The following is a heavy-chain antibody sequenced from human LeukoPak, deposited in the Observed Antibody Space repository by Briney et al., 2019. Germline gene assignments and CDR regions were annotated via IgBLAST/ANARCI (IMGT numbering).Heavy chain of an antibody. CDR2: ISYDGSNK. Sequence: GGSLRLSCAASGFTFSSYAMHWVRQAPGKGLEWVAVISYDGSNKYYADSVKGRFTISRDHSKNTLYLQMNSLRVEDTAVYYCARERGHCSGGSCYGAFDYWGQGTLVTVSS. V-gene: IGHV3-30*04. J-gene: IGHJ4*02. CDR3: ARERGHCSGGSCYGAFDY. CDR1: GFTFSSYA. D-gene: IGHD2-15*01.